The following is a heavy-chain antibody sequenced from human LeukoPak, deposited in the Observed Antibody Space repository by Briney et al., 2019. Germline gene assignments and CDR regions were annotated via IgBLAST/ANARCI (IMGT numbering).Heavy chain of an antibody. D-gene: IGHD3-10*01. V-gene: IGHV3-30*18. Sequence: GVLRLSCAASGFTFSSYGMHWVRQAPGKGLEWVAVISYDGSNKYYADSVKGRFTISRDNSKNTLYLQMNSLRAEDTAVYYCPKDLTSDFGGAFDPWGQGTLVTVSS. CDR2: ISYDGSNK. J-gene: IGHJ5*02. CDR1: GFTFSSYG. CDR3: PKDLTSDFGGAFDP.